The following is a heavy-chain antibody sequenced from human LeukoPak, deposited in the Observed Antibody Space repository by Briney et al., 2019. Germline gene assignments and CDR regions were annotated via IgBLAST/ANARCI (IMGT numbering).Heavy chain of an antibody. CDR1: GFSFSSYA. CDR3: AKGGAHGTSLLSIDY. Sequence: PGGSLRLSCVGSGFSFSSYALTWVRQAPGKGLQWVSVISGSGGTTYYADSVEGRFTISRDNSKNTLYLQMSSLRDEDTALYYCAKGGAHGTSLLSIDYWGQGTLVTVSS. J-gene: IGHJ4*02. CDR2: ISGSGGTT. D-gene: IGHD2-2*01. V-gene: IGHV3-23*01.